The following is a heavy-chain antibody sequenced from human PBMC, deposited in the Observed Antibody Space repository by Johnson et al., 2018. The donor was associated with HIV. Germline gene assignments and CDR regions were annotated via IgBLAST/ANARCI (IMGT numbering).Heavy chain of an antibody. J-gene: IGHJ3*02. Sequence: QVQLVESGGGVVQPGRSLRLSCAASGFTFSSYGMHWVRQAPGKGLEWVAVISYDGSNKYYADSVKGRFTISRDNAKNSLYLQMNSLRAEDTALYYCAKDTVEGTGAFDIWGQGTMVTVSS. CDR1: GFTFSSYG. CDR3: AKDTVEGTGAFDI. D-gene: IGHD5-24*01. V-gene: IGHV3-30*18. CDR2: ISYDGSNK.